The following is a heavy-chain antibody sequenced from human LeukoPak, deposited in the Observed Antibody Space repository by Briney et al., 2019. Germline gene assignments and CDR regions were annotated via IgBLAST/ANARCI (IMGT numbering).Heavy chain of an antibody. J-gene: IGHJ3*02. CDR3: ARVGNMGAFDI. Sequence: PGGSLRLSCAASEFTFSRYSMHWVRQAPGKGLEYVSAINDDGDRTYYANSVKGRFIISRDNSEKTLYLEMGSLRAEDMAVYYCARVGNMGAFDIWGQGTMVTVSS. CDR2: INDDGDRT. V-gene: IGHV3-64*01. D-gene: IGHD2/OR15-2a*01. CDR1: EFTFSRYS.